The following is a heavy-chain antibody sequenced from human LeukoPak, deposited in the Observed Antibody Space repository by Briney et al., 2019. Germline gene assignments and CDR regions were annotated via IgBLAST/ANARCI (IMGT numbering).Heavy chain of an antibody. Sequence: GASVKVSCKASGYTFTSYDINWVRQAPGQGLEWMGGIIPIFGTANYAQKFQGRVTITADESTSTAYMELSSLRSEDTAVYYCARMGKIAVADDAFDIWGQGTMVTVSS. CDR1: GYTFTSYD. J-gene: IGHJ3*02. V-gene: IGHV1-69*13. D-gene: IGHD6-19*01. CDR2: IIPIFGTA. CDR3: ARMGKIAVADDAFDI.